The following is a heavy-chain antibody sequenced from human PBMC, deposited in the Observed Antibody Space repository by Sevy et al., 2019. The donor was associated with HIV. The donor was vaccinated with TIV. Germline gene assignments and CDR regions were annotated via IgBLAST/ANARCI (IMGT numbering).Heavy chain of an antibody. V-gene: IGHV4-39*01. Sequence: SETLSLTCTVSGGSISSSSYYWGWIRQPPGKGLEWIGSIYYSGSTYYNPSLKSRVTISVDTSKNQFSLKLSSVTAAVTAVYYCARQRRDGYNFFDYWGQGTLVTVSS. CDR1: GGSISSSSYY. CDR3: ARQRRDGYNFFDY. CDR2: IYYSGST. J-gene: IGHJ4*02. D-gene: IGHD5-12*01.